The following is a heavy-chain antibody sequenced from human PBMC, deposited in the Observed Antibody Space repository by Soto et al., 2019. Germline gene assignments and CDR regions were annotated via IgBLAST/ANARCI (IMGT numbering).Heavy chain of an antibody. CDR3: TRANWYSEY. CDR2: FHPEDGET. Sequence: ASVKVSYKVSEYTLTELFVHCVRQAPGKGLEWMGGFHPEDGETIYAQKLQCRDTLTDDSSTETDYLQLSSQRSEDTYMDHYTRANWYSEYWGQGTLVNVSS. CDR1: EYTLTELF. J-gene: IGHJ4*02. V-gene: IGHV1-24*01. D-gene: IGHD7-27*01.